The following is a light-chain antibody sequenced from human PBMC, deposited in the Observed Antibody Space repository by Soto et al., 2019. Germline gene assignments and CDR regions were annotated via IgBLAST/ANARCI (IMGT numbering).Light chain of an antibody. V-gene: IGKV3-20*01. Sequence: EMVLTQSPGTLSLSPGERATLSCRASQSVSRSYLAWYQQKAGQAPRLLIHGVSTRATGIPDRFSGSGSGTDFTLTITRLEPQDFAVYYCQQYGGSPPYTFGLGTKVEIK. CDR2: GVS. CDR3: QQYGGSPPYT. J-gene: IGKJ2*01. CDR1: QSVSRSY.